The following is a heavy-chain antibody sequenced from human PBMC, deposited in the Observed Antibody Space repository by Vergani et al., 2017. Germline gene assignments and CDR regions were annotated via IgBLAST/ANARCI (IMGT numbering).Heavy chain of an antibody. J-gene: IGHJ4*02. D-gene: IGHD6-19*01. CDR1: GFTFSTYA. CDR2: ISGSGGNT. CDR3: AKEGPMSSGWFHNFDY. V-gene: IGHV3-23*01. Sequence: EVQLLESGGGLVQPGGSLRLSCAASGFTFSTYAMSWVRQAPGKGLEWVSAISGSGGNTYYADSVKGRFTISRDNSKNTLYLQMNSLRAEDTAVYYCAKEGPMSSGWFHNFDYWGQGTLVTVSS.